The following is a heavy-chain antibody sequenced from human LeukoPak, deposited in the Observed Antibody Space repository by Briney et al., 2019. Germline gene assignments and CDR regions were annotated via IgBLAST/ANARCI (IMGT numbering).Heavy chain of an antibody. CDR3: ATYGDSRRRDWYFDL. CDR2: IWYDGSNK. Sequence: GGSLRLSCAASGFIFSSYGMHWVRQAPGKGLEWVAVIWYDGSNKFYADSVKGRFTISRDNSKNTLYLQMNSLRAEDTAVYSCATYGDSRRRDWYFDLWGRGTLVTVSS. CDR1: GFIFSSYG. D-gene: IGHD4-17*01. J-gene: IGHJ2*01. V-gene: IGHV3-33*01.